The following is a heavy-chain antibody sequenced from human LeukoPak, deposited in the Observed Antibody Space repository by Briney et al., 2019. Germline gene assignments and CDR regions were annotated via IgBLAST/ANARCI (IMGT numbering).Heavy chain of an antibody. CDR3: ASSETYYDTPGWFDP. J-gene: IGHJ5*02. D-gene: IGHD3-9*01. Sequence: GGSLRLSCAASGFTFSSYAMHWVRQAPGKGLEWVAVISYGGSNKYYEDSVKGRFTISRDNSKCTLYLQMNSLRAEDTAVYYCASSETYYDTPGWFDPWGQGTLVTVSS. CDR2: ISYGGSNK. CDR1: GFTFSSYA. V-gene: IGHV3-30*04.